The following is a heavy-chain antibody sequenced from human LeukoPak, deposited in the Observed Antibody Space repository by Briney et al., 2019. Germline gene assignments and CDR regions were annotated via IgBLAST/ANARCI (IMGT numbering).Heavy chain of an antibody. J-gene: IGHJ4*02. V-gene: IGHV3-48*03. D-gene: IGHD3-10*01. CDR2: ISNSGSAI. Sequence: GGSLRLSCAASGFTFSSYEMNWVRQAPGKGLEWVSYISNSGSAIYYADSVKGRFAISRDNAKSSLYLQMNSLRAEDTAVYYCTRDSPGWFAYWGQGTLVTVSP. CDR1: GFTFSSYE. CDR3: TRDSPGWFAY.